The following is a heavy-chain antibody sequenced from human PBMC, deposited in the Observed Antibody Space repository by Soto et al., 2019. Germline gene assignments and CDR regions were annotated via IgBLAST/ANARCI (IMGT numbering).Heavy chain of an antibody. CDR2: INHSGST. J-gene: IGHJ4*02. CDR1: GGSFSGYY. Sequence: QVQLQQWGAGLLKPSETLSLTCAVYGGSFSGYYWSWIRQPPGKGLEWIGEINHSGSTNYNPSLKSRVTISVDTSKNQCSLKLSSVTAADTAVYYCARARRVAAAGDYWGQGTLVTVSS. D-gene: IGHD6-13*01. CDR3: ARARRVAAAGDY. V-gene: IGHV4-34*01.